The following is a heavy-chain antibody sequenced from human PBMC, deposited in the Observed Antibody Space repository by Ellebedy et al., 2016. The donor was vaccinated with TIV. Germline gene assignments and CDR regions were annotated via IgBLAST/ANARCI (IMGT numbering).Heavy chain of an antibody. CDR1: GFTVSGNH. V-gene: IGHV3-66*01. J-gene: IGHJ2*01. CDR3: ARDSDSSSWYDWNFDL. D-gene: IGHD6-13*01. Sequence: PGGSLRLSCAASGFTVSGNHMSWVRQAPGKGMEWISVIYTGGTTHSAYADSVKGRFTISRDNSKNTLSLQMHSLRSEDTAVYYCARDSDSSSWYDWNFDLWGRGTLVTVSS. CDR2: IYTGGTT.